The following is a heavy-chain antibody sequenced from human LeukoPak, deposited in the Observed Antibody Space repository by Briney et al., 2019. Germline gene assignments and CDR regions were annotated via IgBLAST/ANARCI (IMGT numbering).Heavy chain of an antibody. CDR1: GYTFTGYY. CDR2: INPNSGGT. V-gene: IGHV1-2*02. Sequence: ASMKVSCKASGYTFTGYYMHWVQQAPGQGLEWMGWINPNSGGTDYAQKFQGRVTMTRDTSISTAYMELSRLRSDDTAVYYCARNIWFGESSDAFDIWGQGTMVTVSS. J-gene: IGHJ3*02. CDR3: ARNIWFGESSDAFDI. D-gene: IGHD3-10*01.